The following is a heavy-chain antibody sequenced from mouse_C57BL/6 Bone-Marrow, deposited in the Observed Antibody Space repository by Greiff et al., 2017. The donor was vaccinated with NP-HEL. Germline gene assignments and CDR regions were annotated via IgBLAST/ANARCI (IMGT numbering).Heavy chain of an antibody. D-gene: IGHD2-4*01. V-gene: IGHV1-59*01. Sequence: QVQLQQPGAELVRPGPSVKLSCKASGYTFTSYWMHWVKQRPGQGLEWIGVIDPSDSYTNYNQKFKGKATLTVDTSSSTAYMQLSSLTSEDSAVYYCAMIKKTPWVAYWGQGTLVTVSA. CDR1: GYTFTSYW. J-gene: IGHJ3*01. CDR2: IDPSDSYT. CDR3: AMIKKTPWVAY.